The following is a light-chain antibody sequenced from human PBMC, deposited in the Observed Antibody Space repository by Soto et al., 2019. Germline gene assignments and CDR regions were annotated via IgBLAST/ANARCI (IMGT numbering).Light chain of an antibody. CDR1: RSDVGRYSY. Sequence: QSALTQPASVSGSPGQSITISCTGTRSDVGRYSYVSWYQQHPGKAPKLMIYEVSNRPSGVSHRFSGSKSGNTASLTISGLQAEDEADYYCCSYAGSSLYVFGTGTKLTVL. V-gene: IGLV2-14*01. CDR2: EVS. CDR3: CSYAGSSLYV. J-gene: IGLJ1*01.